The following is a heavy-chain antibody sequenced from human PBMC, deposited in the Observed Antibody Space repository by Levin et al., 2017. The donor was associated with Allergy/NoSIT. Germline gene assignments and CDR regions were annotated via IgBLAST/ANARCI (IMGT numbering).Heavy chain of an antibody. Sequence: GGSLRLSCAASGFTFSDYAMTWVRQAPGKGLEWFSVITGGGFNTYYGDSVKGRFTVSRDNSKNTLYLELNSLRAEDTAVYYCAKKQGGTSGFSFDVWGQGTMVTVSS. CDR1: GFTFSDYA. CDR2: ITGGGFNT. CDR3: AKKQGGTSGFSFDV. V-gene: IGHV3-23*01. D-gene: IGHD1-1*01. J-gene: IGHJ3*01.